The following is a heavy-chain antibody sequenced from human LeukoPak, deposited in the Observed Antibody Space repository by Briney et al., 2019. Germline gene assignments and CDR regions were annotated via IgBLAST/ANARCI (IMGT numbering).Heavy chain of an antibody. D-gene: IGHD5-18*01. CDR3: ARDWVTPPYNWFNP. CDR2: IYAGGST. J-gene: IGHJ5*02. Sequence: SETLSLTCTVSGGSISNYYWSWIRQPAGQGLEWIGRIYAGGSTNYNPSLKSRVTVSADTSKNQISLNLTSVTAADTAVYYCARDWVTPPYNWFNPWGQGTLVTVSS. V-gene: IGHV4-4*07. CDR1: GGSISNYY.